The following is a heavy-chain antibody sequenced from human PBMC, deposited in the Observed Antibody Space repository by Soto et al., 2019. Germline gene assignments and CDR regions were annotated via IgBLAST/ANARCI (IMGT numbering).Heavy chain of an antibody. V-gene: IGHV3-23*01. D-gene: IGHD5-18*01. CDR1: GFTFSSYA. CDR2: ISGSGGST. CDR3: AKQRVVGVSTREGYSYGYYFDY. Sequence: QLGGSLRLSCAASGFTFSSYAMSWVRQAPGKGLEWVSAISGSGGSTYYADSVKGRFTISRDNSKNTLYLQMNSLRAEDTAVYYCAKQRVVGVSTREGYSYGYYFDYWGQGTLVTVSS. J-gene: IGHJ4*02.